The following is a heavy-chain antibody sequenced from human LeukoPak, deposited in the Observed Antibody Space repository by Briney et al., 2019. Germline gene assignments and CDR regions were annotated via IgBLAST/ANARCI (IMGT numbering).Heavy chain of an antibody. CDR2: ISGSGGTT. J-gene: IGHJ4*02. CDR1: RFTFSSYA. Sequence: GGSLRLSCAAYRFTFSSYAMTWVRQPPGKGLEWVAAISGSGGTTYYADFAKGRFSISRDNSENTLYLQMYSLRAEDTAVYYCAKFFAPSGGASGWTWTIDNWGQSTLVIVSS. CDR3: AKFFAPSGGASGWTWTIDN. D-gene: IGHD6-25*01. V-gene: IGHV3-23*01.